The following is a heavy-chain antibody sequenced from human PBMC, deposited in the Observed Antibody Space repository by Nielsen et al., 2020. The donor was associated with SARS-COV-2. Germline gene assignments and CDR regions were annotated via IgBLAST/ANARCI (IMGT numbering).Heavy chain of an antibody. CDR3: ARGGDGSDHDAFDI. V-gene: IGHV1-69*13. D-gene: IGHD5-24*01. J-gene: IGHJ3*02. Sequence: SVKVSCKASGGTFSSYAISWVRQAPGQGLKWMGGIIPIFGTANYAQKFQGRVTITADESTSTAYMELSSLRSEDTAVYYCARGGDGSDHDAFDIWGQGTMVTVSS. CDR1: GGTFSSYA. CDR2: IIPIFGTA.